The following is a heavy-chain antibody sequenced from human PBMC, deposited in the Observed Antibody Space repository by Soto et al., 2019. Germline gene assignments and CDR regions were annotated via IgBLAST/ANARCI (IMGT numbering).Heavy chain of an antibody. CDR1: GDNVSSTSAA. V-gene: IGHV6-1*01. D-gene: IGHD2-15*01. Sequence: SQTLSLTCAISGDNVSSTSAAWNWIRQSPSRGLEWLGRTYYRSKWYNDYALSVKSRITVNPDTSKNQFSLQLSSVTPDDTAVYYCVIVLLADTGSWFVPWGQGLLVNVSS. CDR2: TYYRSKWYN. J-gene: IGHJ5*02. CDR3: VIVLLADTGSWFVP.